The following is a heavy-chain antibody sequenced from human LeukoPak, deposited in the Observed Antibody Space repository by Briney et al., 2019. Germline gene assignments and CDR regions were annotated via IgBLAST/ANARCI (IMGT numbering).Heavy chain of an antibody. Sequence: ASVKVSCKASGYTFTGYYMHWVRQAPGQGLEWTGWINPNSGGTNYAQKFQGRVTMTRDTSISTAYMELSRLRSDDTAVYYCARDRAMTTVTTRWFDPWGQGTLVTVSS. D-gene: IGHD4-17*01. CDR2: INPNSGGT. CDR1: GYTFTGYY. CDR3: ARDRAMTTVTTRWFDP. V-gene: IGHV1-2*02. J-gene: IGHJ5*02.